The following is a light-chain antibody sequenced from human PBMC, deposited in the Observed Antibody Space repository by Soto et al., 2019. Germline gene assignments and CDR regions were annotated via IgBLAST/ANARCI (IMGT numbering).Light chain of an antibody. CDR3: QQYSSSPPEFT. J-gene: IGKJ3*01. CDR2: GAS. Sequence: EIVLTQSPGTLSVSPGERVTLSCRASQSVSSNYLAWYQQRPGQAPRLLIFGASYRAIGIPDRFSGSGSGTDFTLTISRLEPEDFAVYYCQQYSSSPPEFTFGPGTKVDSK. V-gene: IGKV3-20*01. CDR1: QSVSSNY.